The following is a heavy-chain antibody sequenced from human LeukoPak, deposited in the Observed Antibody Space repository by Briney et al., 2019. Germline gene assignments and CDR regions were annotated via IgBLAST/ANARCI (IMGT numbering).Heavy chain of an antibody. CDR1: GYTFTGYG. Sequence: ASVKVSCKASGYTFTGYGISWVRQAPGQGLEWMGWISAYNGNTNYAQKLQGRVTMTTDTSTSTAYMELRSLRSDDTAVYYCARDRHIVGAPPHAFGIWGQGTMVTVSS. J-gene: IGHJ3*02. D-gene: IGHD1-26*01. V-gene: IGHV1-18*01. CDR3: ARDRHIVGAPPHAFGI. CDR2: ISAYNGNT.